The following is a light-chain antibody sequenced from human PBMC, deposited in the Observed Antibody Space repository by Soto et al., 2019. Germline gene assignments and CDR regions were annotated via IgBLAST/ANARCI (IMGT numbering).Light chain of an antibody. J-gene: IGLJ2*01. CDR1: TSDVGAYNY. V-gene: IGLV2-14*03. CDR3: SSHARSNTRAVL. Sequence: QSVLTQPASVSGSPGQSITISCTGTTSDVGAYNYVSWYQQHPGKAPKLMIYHVSNRPSGVSDRFSGSKSGTTASRTISGREAEDEANYYGSSHARSNTRAVLFGGGTKLTVL. CDR2: HVS.